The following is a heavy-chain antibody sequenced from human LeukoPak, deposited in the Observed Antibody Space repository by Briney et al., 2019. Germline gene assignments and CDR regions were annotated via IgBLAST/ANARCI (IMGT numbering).Heavy chain of an antibody. J-gene: IGHJ3*02. CDR1: GGSFSDYY. CDR2: IKHSGST. V-gene: IGHV4-34*01. CDR3: ARWNCGGDCYHDGFDI. D-gene: IGHD2-21*02. Sequence: PSETLSLTCAFYGGSFSDYYWSWIRQPPGRGLEWIGEIKHSGSTNYNPSLKSRVTISVDTSKNQFSLKLSSVTAADTAVYYCARWNCGGDCYHDGFDIWGQGTMVTVSS.